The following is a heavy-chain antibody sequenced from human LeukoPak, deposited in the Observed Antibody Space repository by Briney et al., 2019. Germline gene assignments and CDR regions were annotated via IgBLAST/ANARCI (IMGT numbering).Heavy chain of an antibody. V-gene: IGHV1-8*01. CDR1: GYTFTSFD. Sequence: GASVKVSCKASGYTFTSFDINWVRQATGQGPEWMGWMNPNSGNTGYAQKFQGRVTMTRNTSITTAYMELSSLRSEDTAVYYCARGYCSNGVCRFEYWGQGTLVTVSS. D-gene: IGHD2-8*01. CDR3: ARGYCSNGVCRFEY. CDR2: MNPNSGNT. J-gene: IGHJ4*02.